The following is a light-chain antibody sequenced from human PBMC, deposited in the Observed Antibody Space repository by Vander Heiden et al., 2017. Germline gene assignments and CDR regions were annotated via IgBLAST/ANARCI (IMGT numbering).Light chain of an antibody. V-gene: IGLV1-47*01. CDR3: ASWDDSLSGPL. CDR1: TFNIGSSS. J-gene: IGLJ2*01. CDR2: KNN. Sequence: QSVLTQPPSTSGTPGQRVTISCSGNTFNIGSSSVYWYQHFPGTTPRLLISKNNQRPSGVPDRFSGSKSGTSAALAISGLRPGDEAHYYCASWDDSLSGPLFGGGTKLTVL.